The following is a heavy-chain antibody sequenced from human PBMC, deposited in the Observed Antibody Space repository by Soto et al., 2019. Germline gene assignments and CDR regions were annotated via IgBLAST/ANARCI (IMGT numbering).Heavy chain of an antibody. J-gene: IGHJ6*03. Sequence: TSETLSLTCAVYGGSFSGYYWSWIRQPPGKGLEWIGEINHSGSTNYNPSLKSRVTISVDTSKNQFSLKLSSVTAADTAVYYCASAAGPYYYYYMDVWGKGTTVTVSS. D-gene: IGHD6-13*01. CDR3: ASAAGPYYYYYMDV. CDR2: INHSGST. V-gene: IGHV4-34*01. CDR1: GGSFSGYY.